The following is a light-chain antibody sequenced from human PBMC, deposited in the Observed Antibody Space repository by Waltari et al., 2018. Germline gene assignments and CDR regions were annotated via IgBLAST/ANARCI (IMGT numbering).Light chain of an antibody. V-gene: IGKV3-20*01. CDR2: GAS. J-gene: IGKJ1*01. CDR3: QNHERLPAM. CDR1: QSVSRY. Sequence: EIVLTQSPGTLSLSPGERATLSCRASQSVSRYLAWYQQKPDQAPRRLIYGASSRATGIPDRFSGSGSGTDFSLTISRLEPEDFAVYYCQNHERLPAMFGQGTKVEIK.